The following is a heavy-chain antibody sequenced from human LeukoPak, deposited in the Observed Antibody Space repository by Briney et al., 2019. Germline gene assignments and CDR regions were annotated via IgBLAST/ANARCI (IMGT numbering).Heavy chain of an antibody. Sequence: PGGSLRLSCAASGFTFSSYAMSWVRQAPGKGLEWVSAITGSGGSTYYADSVKGRFTISRDNSKNTLYLQVNSLRAEDTAVYYCAKRFAGTTSFDYWGQGTLVTVSS. J-gene: IGHJ4*02. CDR3: AKRFAGTTSFDY. V-gene: IGHV3-23*01. D-gene: IGHD1-7*01. CDR1: GFTFSSYA. CDR2: ITGSGGST.